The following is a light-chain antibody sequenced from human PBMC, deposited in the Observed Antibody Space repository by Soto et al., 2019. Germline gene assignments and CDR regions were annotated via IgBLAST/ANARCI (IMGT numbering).Light chain of an antibody. CDR2: GAS. CDR3: EQYGRSPYT. V-gene: IGKV3-20*01. J-gene: IGKJ2*01. Sequence: EIVLTQSPATLSLSPGESATLSCRASQSVSSDYLAWYQQKPDQAPRLLIYGASSRATGIPDRFSGSGSGAVFTLTISRLEPEDFAVYYCEQYGRSPYTFGQGTKLEIK. CDR1: QSVSSDY.